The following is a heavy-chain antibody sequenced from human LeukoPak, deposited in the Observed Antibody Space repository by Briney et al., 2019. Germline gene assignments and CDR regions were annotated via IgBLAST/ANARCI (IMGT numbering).Heavy chain of an antibody. CDR3: ARARCSGGSCYGTDDAFDI. CDR1: GFTFSSYG. Sequence: PGGSLRLSCAASGFTFSSYGMHWVRQAPGKGLEWVAVIWYDGSNKYYADSVKGRFTISRDNSENTLYLQMNSLRAEDTAVYYCARARCSGGSCYGTDDAFDIWGQGTMVTVSS. CDR2: IWYDGSNK. V-gene: IGHV3-33*01. J-gene: IGHJ3*02. D-gene: IGHD2-15*01.